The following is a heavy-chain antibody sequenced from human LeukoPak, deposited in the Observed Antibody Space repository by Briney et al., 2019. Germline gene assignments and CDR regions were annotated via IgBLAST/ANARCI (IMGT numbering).Heavy chain of an antibody. J-gene: IGHJ6*03. V-gene: IGHV4-59*01. CDR2: IYYSGST. CDR1: GGSISSYY. Sequence: PSETLFLTCTVSGGSISSYYWSWIRQPPGKGLEWIGYIYYSGSTNYNPSLKSRVTISVDTSKNQFSLKLSSVTAADTAVYYCARAAGGYYYYYMDVWGKGTTVTVSS. D-gene: IGHD3-16*01. CDR3: ARAAGGYYYYYMDV.